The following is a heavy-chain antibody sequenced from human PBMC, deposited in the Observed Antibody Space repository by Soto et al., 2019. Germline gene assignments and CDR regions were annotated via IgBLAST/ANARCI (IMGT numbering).Heavy chain of an antibody. CDR3: ARTSYYYDSSGYYPTHAFDI. CDR1: GGSIISYY. D-gene: IGHD3-22*01. Sequence: SETLSLTCTVSGGSIISYYWSWILQPPWKGLEWIGYIYYSGSTNYNPSLKSRVTISVDTSKNQFSLKLSSVTAADTAVYYCARTSYYYDSSGYYPTHAFDIWGQGTMVTVSS. V-gene: IGHV4-59*01. CDR2: IYYSGST. J-gene: IGHJ3*02.